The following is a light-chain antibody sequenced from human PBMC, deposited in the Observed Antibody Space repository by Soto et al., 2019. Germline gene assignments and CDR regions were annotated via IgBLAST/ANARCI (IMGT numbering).Light chain of an antibody. V-gene: IGLV2-11*01. Sequence: QSALTQPRSVSGSPGQSVTISCTGTSSDVGAYNYVSWYQQHPGKAPILMIYDVTKRPSGVPDRFSASKSGNTASLSISGLQAEDEADYYCCSYAGSQTVVFGTGTKLTVL. CDR2: DVT. CDR3: CSYAGSQTVV. J-gene: IGLJ1*01. CDR1: SSDVGAYNY.